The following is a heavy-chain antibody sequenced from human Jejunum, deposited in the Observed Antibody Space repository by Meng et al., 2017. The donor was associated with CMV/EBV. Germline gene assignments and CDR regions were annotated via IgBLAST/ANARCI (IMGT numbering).Heavy chain of an antibody. Sequence: VLRCQSVSELKKPGDPLKVSRQAVGYTFPSSSMNWVRHAPGQGLKWMGWININTGNPTYAQGFTGRFVFSLDTSVSTAYLQIDSLKADDTAVYYCARGNGWRFDYWGQGTLVTVSS. V-gene: IGHV7-4-1*01. CDR2: ININTGNP. CDR1: GYTFPSSS. CDR3: ARGNGWRFDY. J-gene: IGHJ4*02. D-gene: IGHD6-19*01.